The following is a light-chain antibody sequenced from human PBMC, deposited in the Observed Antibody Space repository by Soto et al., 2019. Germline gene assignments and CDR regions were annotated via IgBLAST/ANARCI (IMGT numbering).Light chain of an antibody. V-gene: IGKV3D-15*01. Sequence: ETVMTQFPATLSVSPGERATLSCRASQYVSTNLAWYQQQPGQPPRLLIYDISNRATDIPARFSGSGSETEFALTITSLQSEDFAVYYCQQYDTWPLTFGGGTKVEIK. J-gene: IGKJ4*01. CDR3: QQYDTWPLT. CDR2: DIS. CDR1: QYVSTN.